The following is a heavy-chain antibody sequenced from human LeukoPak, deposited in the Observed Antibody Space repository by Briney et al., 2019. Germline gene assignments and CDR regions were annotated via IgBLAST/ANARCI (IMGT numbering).Heavy chain of an antibody. V-gene: IGHV1-69*04. Sequence: SVKVSCKASGGTFSSYAISWVRQAPGQGLEWMGRIIPILGIANYAQKFQGRVTITADKSTSTAYMELSSLRSEDTAVYYCASRYVDTAMVRGYYGMDVWGQGTTVTVSS. CDR2: IIPILGIA. D-gene: IGHD5-18*01. J-gene: IGHJ6*02. CDR3: ASRYVDTAMVRGYYGMDV. CDR1: GGTFSSYA.